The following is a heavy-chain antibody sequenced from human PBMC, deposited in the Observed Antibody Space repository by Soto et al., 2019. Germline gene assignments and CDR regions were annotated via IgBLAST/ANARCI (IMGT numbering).Heavy chain of an antibody. CDR1: GGSISSYY. J-gene: IGHJ3*02. D-gene: IGHD3-10*01. CDR2: IYYSGST. Sequence: PSETLSLTCTVSGGSISSYYWSWIRQPPGEGLEWIGYIYYSGSTNYNPSLKSRVTISVDTSKNQFSLKLSSVTAADTAVYYCARGILGWAFDIWGQGTMVTVSS. V-gene: IGHV4-59*01. CDR3: ARGILGWAFDI.